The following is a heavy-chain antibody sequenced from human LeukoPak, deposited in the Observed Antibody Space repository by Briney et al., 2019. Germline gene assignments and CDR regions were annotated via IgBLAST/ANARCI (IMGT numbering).Heavy chain of an antibody. CDR2: IKQDGSEK. CDR1: GFTFSSYW. V-gene: IGHV3-7*01. Sequence: GGSLRLSCAASGFTFSSYWMSWVRQAPGKGLEWVANIKQDGSEKYFLGSVTGRFIISRDNAKNSLYLQMNSLRADDTAVYYCARDLGKWEAQDFWGQGTLVTVSS. CDR3: ARDLGKWEAQDF. J-gene: IGHJ4*02. D-gene: IGHD1-26*01.